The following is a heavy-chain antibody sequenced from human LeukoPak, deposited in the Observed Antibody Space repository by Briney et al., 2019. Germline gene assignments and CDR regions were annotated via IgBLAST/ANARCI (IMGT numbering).Heavy chain of an antibody. CDR2: ISGSGVST. CDR3: AKDPRIAVSGTVTFFDC. Sequence: GGSLRLSCAASGFTFSSYAMSWVRQAPGKGLEWVSAISGSGVSTYYADSVKGRFTISRDNSKNTLYLQMNSLRAEDTAVYYCAKDPRIAVSGTVTFFDCWGQGTLVTVSS. D-gene: IGHD6-19*01. V-gene: IGHV3-23*01. J-gene: IGHJ4*02. CDR1: GFTFSSYA.